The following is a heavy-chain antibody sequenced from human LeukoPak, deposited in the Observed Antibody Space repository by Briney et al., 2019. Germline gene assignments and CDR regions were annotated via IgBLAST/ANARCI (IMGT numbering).Heavy chain of an antibody. CDR2: ISGRGDKT. CDR1: RLSFSDYV. J-gene: IGHJ3*01. CDR3: AIGERFIDAFEF. V-gene: IGHV3-23*01. Sequence: GGSLRLSCVASRLSFSDYVMTWVRQAPGKGLEWVSGISGRGDKTYRADSVTGRFTISRDNSKNTVYLQMNSLRVEDTAVYYCAIGERFIDAFEFWGQGTAVTVSS.